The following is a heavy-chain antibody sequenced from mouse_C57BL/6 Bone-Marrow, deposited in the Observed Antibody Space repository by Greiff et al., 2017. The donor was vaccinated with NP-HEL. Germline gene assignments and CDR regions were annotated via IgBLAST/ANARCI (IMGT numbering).Heavy chain of an antibody. V-gene: IGHV1-64*01. CDR3: ASVYDYDLAWFAY. J-gene: IGHJ3*01. CDR1: GYTFTSYW. Sequence: QVQLQQSGAELVKPGASVKLSCKASGYTFTSYWMHWVKQRPGQGLEWIGMIHPNSGSTNYNEKFKSKATLTVDKSSSTAYMQLSSLTSEDSAVYYCASVYDYDLAWFAYWGQGTLVTVSA. D-gene: IGHD2-4*01. CDR2: IHPNSGST.